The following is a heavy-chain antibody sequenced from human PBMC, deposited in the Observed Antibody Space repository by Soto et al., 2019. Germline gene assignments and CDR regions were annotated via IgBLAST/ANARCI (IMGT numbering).Heavy chain of an antibody. CDR2: IYPCDSDT. J-gene: IGHJ4*02. Sequence: GESRKISCKASGYNCTRYWIGCVRQMPGKGLEWMGIIYPCDSDTIYSPSFQGQVTISADNSISTAYLQWNSLKASDTAMYYCARPPYSPSAYYFDQSGQGRPVTVSP. V-gene: IGHV5-51*01. CDR1: GYNCTRYW. CDR3: ARPPYSPSAYYFDQ. D-gene: IGHD1-26*01.